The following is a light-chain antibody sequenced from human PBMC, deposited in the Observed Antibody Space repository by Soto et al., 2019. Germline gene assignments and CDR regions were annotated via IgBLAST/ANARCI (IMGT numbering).Light chain of an antibody. CDR1: SSDVGGYNY. CDR2: DVS. V-gene: IGLV2-11*01. J-gene: IGLJ3*02. CDR3: CSYAGSYTWV. Sequence: QSVLTQPRSVSGSPGQSVTISCTGTSSDVGGYNYVSWYQQHPGKAPKLMIYDVSKRPSGVPDRFSGSKSGNTASLTISGLQAEHEADYYCCSYAGSYTWVFGGGTKLTVL.